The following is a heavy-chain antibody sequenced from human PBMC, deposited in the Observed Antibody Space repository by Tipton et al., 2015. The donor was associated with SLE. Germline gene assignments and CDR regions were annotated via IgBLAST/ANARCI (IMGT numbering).Heavy chain of an antibody. V-gene: IGHV4-59*11. J-gene: IGHJ4*02. CDR3: ARALQNYFGY. Sequence: TLSLTCTVSGGSISSHYWSWIRQPPGKGLEWIGYIYYSGSTNYNPSLKSRVTISVDTSKNQFSLKLSSVTAADTAVYYCARALQNYFGYWGQGTLVTVSS. CDR2: IYYSGST. CDR1: GGSISSHY.